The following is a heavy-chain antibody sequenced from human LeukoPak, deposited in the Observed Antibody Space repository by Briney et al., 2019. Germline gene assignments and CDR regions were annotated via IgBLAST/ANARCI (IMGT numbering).Heavy chain of an antibody. J-gene: IGHJ4*02. V-gene: IGHV4-4*07. Sequence: SETLSLACTVSGGSIRSFYWTWIRQPAGKGLEWVGRIYNTGTTDYNPSLKSRVTMSVDRSKNQFSLKLSSVTAADTAVYYCARDLETFDYWGQGTPVTVSS. D-gene: IGHD1-1*01. CDR3: ARDLETFDY. CDR2: IYNTGTT. CDR1: GGSIRSFY.